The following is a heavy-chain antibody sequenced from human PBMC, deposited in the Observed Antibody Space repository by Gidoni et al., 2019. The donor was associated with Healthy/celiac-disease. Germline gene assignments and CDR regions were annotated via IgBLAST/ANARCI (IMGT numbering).Heavy chain of an antibody. CDR2: ISGSGGST. CDR1: GLTFSSYA. D-gene: IGHD2-15*01. Sequence: EVQLLESGGGLVQPGGSLRLSCAASGLTFSSYAMSWVRQAPGKGLEWVSAISGSGGSTYYADSVKGRFTISRDNSKNTLYLQMNSLRAEDTAVYYCAKDYEGVVVVAATLDYWGQGTLVTVSS. V-gene: IGHV3-23*01. J-gene: IGHJ4*02. CDR3: AKDYEGVVVVAATLDY.